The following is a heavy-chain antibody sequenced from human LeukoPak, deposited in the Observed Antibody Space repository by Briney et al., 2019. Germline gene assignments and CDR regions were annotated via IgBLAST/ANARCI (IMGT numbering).Heavy chain of an antibody. V-gene: IGHV4-61*02. J-gene: IGHJ4*02. CDR2: ISTRGST. CDR1: GGSITTGGYS. D-gene: IGHD6-19*01. CDR3: AKSFWISGWYVGFDS. Sequence: SETLSLTCSVSGGSITTGGYSWTWIRQSAEKGLEWIGRISTRGSTTYNPSLESRVSISLDTSKNQFSLKLNSVTAADTAVYYCAKSFWISGWYVGFDSWCQGTLVTVSS.